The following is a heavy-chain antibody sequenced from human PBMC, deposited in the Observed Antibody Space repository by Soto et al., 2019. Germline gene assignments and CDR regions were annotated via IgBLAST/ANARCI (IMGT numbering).Heavy chain of an antibody. V-gene: IGHV3-23*01. CDR1: GFTFSSYA. CDR3: AKDREGAYYYYGMDV. CDR2: ISGSGGST. Sequence: GGSLRLSCAASGFTFSSYAMSWVRQAPGKGLKWVSAISGSGGSTYYADSVKGRFTISRDNSKNTLYLQMNSLRAEDTAVYYCAKDREGAYYYYGMDVWGQGTTVTVSS. J-gene: IGHJ6*02.